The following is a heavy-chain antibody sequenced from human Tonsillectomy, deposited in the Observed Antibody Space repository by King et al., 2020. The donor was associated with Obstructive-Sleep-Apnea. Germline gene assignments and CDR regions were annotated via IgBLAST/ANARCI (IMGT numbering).Heavy chain of an antibody. J-gene: IGHJ4*02. Sequence: VQLVESGGGLVQPGGSLRLSCAASGFTFSSYARSWVRQAPGKGLEWVSAISGSGGSNYFADSVKGRFTISRDNSKNTLFLQMNSLRAEDTAVYYCAKDIGIQLWLPDYWGQGTLVTVSS. CDR3: AKDIGIQLWLPDY. D-gene: IGHD5-18*01. CDR1: GFTFSSYA. CDR2: ISGSGGSN. V-gene: IGHV3-23*04.